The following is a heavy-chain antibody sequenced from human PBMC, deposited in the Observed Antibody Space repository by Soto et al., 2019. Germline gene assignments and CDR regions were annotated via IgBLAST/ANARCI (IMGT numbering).Heavy chain of an antibody. D-gene: IGHD3-10*01. CDR3: ARGLQGFGELLLVDY. CDR1: GYTFTSYC. Sequence: ASVKVSCKASGYTFTSYCISWVRQAPGQGLEWMGWISAYNGNTNYAQKLQGRVTMTTDTSTSTAYMELRSLRSDDTAVYYCARGLQGFGELLLVDYWGQGTLVTVSS. J-gene: IGHJ4*02. V-gene: IGHV1-18*01. CDR2: ISAYNGNT.